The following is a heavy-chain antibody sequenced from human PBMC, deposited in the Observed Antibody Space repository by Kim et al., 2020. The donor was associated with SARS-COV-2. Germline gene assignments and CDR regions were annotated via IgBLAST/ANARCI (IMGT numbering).Heavy chain of an antibody. CDR3: ARDLRSSWLFYGMDV. J-gene: IGHJ6*02. CDR2: IYYSGST. D-gene: IGHD6-13*01. V-gene: IGHV4-31*03. Sequence: SETLSLTCTVSGGSISSGGYYWSWIRQHPGKGLEWIGYIYYSGSTYYNPSLKSRVTISVDTSKNQFSLKLSSVTAADTAVYYCARDLRSSWLFYGMDVWGQGTTVTVSS. CDR1: GGSISSGGYY.